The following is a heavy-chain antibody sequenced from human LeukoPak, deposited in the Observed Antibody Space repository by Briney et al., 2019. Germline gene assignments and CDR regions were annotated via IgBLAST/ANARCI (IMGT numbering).Heavy chain of an antibody. CDR1: GGSFSGYY. V-gene: IGHV4-34*01. D-gene: IGHD5-24*01. CDR2: INHSGST. J-gene: IGHJ4*02. Sequence: KPSETLSLTCAVYGGSFSGYYWSWIRQPPRKGLEWIGEINHSGSTNYNPSLKSRVTISVDTSKNQFSLKLSSVTAADTAVYYCATVEMATIYSYTFDYWGQGTLVTVSS. CDR3: ATVEMATIYSYTFDY.